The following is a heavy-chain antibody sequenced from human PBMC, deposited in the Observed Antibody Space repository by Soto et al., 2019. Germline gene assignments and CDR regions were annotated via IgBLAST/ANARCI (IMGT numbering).Heavy chain of an antibody. CDR1: GFTFSSYA. J-gene: IGHJ4*02. CDR2: ISGSGGST. CDR3: AKSDAGGSWEYFDY. V-gene: IGHV3-23*01. D-gene: IGHD6-13*01. Sequence: AGGSLRLSCAASGFTFSSYAMSWVRQAPGKGLEWVSAISGSGGSTYYADSVKGRFTISRDNSKNTLYLQMNSLRAEDTAVYYCAKSDAGGSWEYFDYWGQGTLVTVSS.